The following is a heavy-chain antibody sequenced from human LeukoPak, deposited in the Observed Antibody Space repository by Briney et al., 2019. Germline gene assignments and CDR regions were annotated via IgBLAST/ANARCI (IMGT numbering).Heavy chain of an antibody. CDR2: IIPIFGTA. J-gene: IGHJ4*02. Sequence: ASVKVSCKASGGTFSSYAISWVRQAPGQGLEWMGGIIPIFGTANYAQKFQGRVTITADESTSTAYMELSSLRSEDTAVYYCARVPKDIVVVPAAIGGIYYFDYWGQGTLVTVSS. CDR3: ARVPKDIVVVPAAIGGIYYFDY. V-gene: IGHV1-69*01. CDR1: GGTFSSYA. D-gene: IGHD2-2*02.